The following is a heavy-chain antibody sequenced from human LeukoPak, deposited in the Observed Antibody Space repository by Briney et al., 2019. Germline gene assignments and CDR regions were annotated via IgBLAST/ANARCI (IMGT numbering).Heavy chain of an antibody. CDR1: GYSISSGYY. D-gene: IGHD1-1*01. J-gene: IGHJ4*02. CDR3: ARRARGTPDY. V-gene: IGHV4-38-2*01. Sequence: SETLSLTCAVSGYSISSGYYWGWIRQPPGKGLEWIGSLYHRGRTYYNPSLKSRVTISVDTSKNHFSLKLSSVTAADTAVYYCARRARGTPDYWGQGTLVTVSS. CDR2: LYHRGRT.